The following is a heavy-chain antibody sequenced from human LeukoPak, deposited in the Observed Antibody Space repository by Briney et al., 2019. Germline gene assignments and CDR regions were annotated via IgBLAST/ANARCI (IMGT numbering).Heavy chain of an antibody. V-gene: IGHV3-21*01. CDR1: GFTFSNYT. D-gene: IGHD3-22*01. J-gene: IGHJ4*02. Sequence: GGSLRLSCAASGFTFSNYTMNWVRQAPGKGLEWVSSISSSSSYIHYADSVKGRFSISRDNAKNSLYLQMNSLRAEDTAVYYCARDRNYDGSVYYEDDYFDYWGQGTLVTVSS. CDR3: ARDRNYDGSVYYEDDYFDY. CDR2: ISSSSSYI.